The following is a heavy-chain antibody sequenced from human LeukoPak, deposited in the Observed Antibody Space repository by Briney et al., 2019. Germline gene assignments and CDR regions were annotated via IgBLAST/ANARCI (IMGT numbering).Heavy chain of an antibody. CDR1: GGTFSSYA. J-gene: IGHJ3*02. V-gene: IGHV1-69*13. CDR2: IIPIFGTA. D-gene: IGHD3-3*01. CDR3: AKTLRFLKATHAFDI. Sequence: SVKVSCKASGGTFSSYAISWVRQAPGQGLEWMGGIIPIFGTANYAQKFQGRVTIAADESTSTAYMELSSLRSEDTAVYYCAKTLRFLKATHAFDIWGQGTMVTVSS.